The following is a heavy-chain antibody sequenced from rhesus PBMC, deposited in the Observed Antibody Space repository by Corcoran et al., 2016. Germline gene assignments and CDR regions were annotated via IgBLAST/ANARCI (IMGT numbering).Heavy chain of an antibody. CDR3: ARLYGSFDY. CDR1: VFPFIRSA. CDR2: IRSKSNNYET. D-gene: IGHD4-4*01. Sequence: EVQLVAAWGDCVQHVGSPGVCFAVSVFPFIRSALPWLRQATGKGREWVGRIRSKSNNYETGYAASVKGRFTISRDDSKNTAYLKMNSLKTEDTAVYYCARLYGSFDYWGQGVLVTVSS. V-gene: IGHV3-118*01. J-gene: IGHJ4*01.